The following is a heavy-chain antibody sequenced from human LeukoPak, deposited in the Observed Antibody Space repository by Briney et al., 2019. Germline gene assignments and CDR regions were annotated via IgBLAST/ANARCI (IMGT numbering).Heavy chain of an antibody. CDR2: IIPIFGTA. CDR1: GGTFSSYA. V-gene: IGHV1-69*05. D-gene: IGHD6-19*01. J-gene: IGHJ3*02. Sequence: ASVKVSCKASGGTFSSYAISWVRQAPGQGLEWMGGIIPIFGTANYAQKFQGRVTITTDESTSTAYMELSSLRSEDTAVYYCARDPGYSSAGDAFDIWGQGTMVTVSS. CDR3: ARDPGYSSAGDAFDI.